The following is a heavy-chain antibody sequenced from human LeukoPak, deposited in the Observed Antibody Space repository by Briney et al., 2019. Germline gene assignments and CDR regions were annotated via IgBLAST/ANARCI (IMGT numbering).Heavy chain of an antibody. CDR2: ISAYNGNT. V-gene: IGHV1-18*01. Sequence: ASVKVSCKASGYTFTSYGISWVRQAPGQGLEWMGWISAYNGNTNYAQKLQGRVTMTTDTSTSTAYMELRSLRSDDTAVYYCAGVSSSCSSTSCYAKWRYYYYMDVWGKGTTVTISS. J-gene: IGHJ6*03. CDR1: GYTFTSYG. D-gene: IGHD2-2*01. CDR3: AGVSSSCSSTSCYAKWRYYYYMDV.